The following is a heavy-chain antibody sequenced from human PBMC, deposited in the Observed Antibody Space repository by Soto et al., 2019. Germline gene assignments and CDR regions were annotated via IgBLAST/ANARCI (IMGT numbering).Heavy chain of an antibody. D-gene: IGHD2-2*01. CDR1: GYTFSSYG. J-gene: IGHJ6*02. V-gene: IGHV1-18*01. CDR2: ISAYNGNT. Sequence: QVQLVQSGAEVKKPGASVKVSCKASGYTFSSYGISWVRHAPGQGLEWMGWISAYNGNTNYAQKLKGRATMTTDTSTRTADMELRSLRSDDTSVYYCARVNGYCSSPRCVVVRSCTMDVWGQGTTVTVSS. CDR3: ARVNGYCSSPRCVVVRSCTMDV.